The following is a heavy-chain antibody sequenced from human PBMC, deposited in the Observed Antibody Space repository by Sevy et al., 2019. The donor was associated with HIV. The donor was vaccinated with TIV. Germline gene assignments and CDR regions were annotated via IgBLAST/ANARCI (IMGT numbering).Heavy chain of an antibody. CDR3: TRVRYNYGSYYFDY. D-gene: IGHD1-1*01. CDR1: EISFSDYY. J-gene: IGHJ4*02. Sequence: GSLRLSCAASEISFSDYYMSWIRQTPGKGLEWISYISSGGSIIYYADSVKGRFTISRDNAKNSLYLQMNSLGAEDTAVYYCTRVRYNYGSYYFDYWGQGTLVTVSS. CDR2: ISSGGSII. V-gene: IGHV3-11*01.